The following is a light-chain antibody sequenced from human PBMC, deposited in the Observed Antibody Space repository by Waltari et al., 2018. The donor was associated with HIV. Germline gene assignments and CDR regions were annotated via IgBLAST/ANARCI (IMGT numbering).Light chain of an antibody. CDR3: QQSYSSWT. CDR1: QTIGTS. J-gene: IGKJ1*01. Sequence: DIQMTQSPSSLSASVGDRVTIACRASQTIGTSLNWYQQKPGKAPKLLISAASSLQSGVPSRFSGSAAGTDFTLTISSLQPEDYATYYCQQSYSSWTFGQGTKVEIK. CDR2: AAS. V-gene: IGKV1-39*01.